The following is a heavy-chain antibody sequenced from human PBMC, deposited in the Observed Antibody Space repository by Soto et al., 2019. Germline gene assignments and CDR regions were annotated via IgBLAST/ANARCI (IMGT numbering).Heavy chain of an antibody. CDR1: GFTFSIYA. CDR3: AKDESNSNPLYYFDF. D-gene: IGHD3-22*01. J-gene: IGHJ4*02. CDR2: MSRNGDNT. V-gene: IGHV3-23*01. Sequence: GGSLILSCAASGFTFSIYAMTWVRQAPGKGLEWVSSMSRNGDNTHYADSVKGRFTISRDNSKNTLYLQMNSLRAEDTAIYYCAKDESNSNPLYYFDFWGPGTLVTVS.